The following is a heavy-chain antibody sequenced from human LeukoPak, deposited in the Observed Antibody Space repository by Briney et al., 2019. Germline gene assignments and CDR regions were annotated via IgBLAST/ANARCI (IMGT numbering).Heavy chain of an antibody. D-gene: IGHD3-10*01. V-gene: IGHV3-48*03. CDR1: GFTFSSYE. J-gene: IGHJ4*02. CDR3: ARDYYGSGSYYKSFDY. Sequence: PGESLRLSCAASGFTFSSYEMNWVRQSPGKGLEWVSYISRSGSTIYYADSVKGRFTISRDNAKNSLYLQMNSLRAEDTAVYYCARDYYGSGSYYKSFDYWGQGTLVTVSS. CDR2: ISRSGSTI.